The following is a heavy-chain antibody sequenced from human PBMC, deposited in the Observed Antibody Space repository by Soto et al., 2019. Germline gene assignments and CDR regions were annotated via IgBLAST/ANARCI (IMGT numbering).Heavy chain of an antibody. CDR2: IAYDGTIK. J-gene: IGHJ4*02. Sequence: QEQLVESGGDVVQPGRSLTLSCAASGFTFSANAMHWVRQAPGKGLEWVAVIAYDGTIKIYRDSVKGRFIISRDDSKRTLYLQMNSLRPEDTAVYYSARDKTKGAPADLDSWGQGTLVSVSS. D-gene: IGHD1-26*01. CDR1: GFTFSANA. V-gene: IGHV3-30-3*01. CDR3: ARDKTKGAPADLDS.